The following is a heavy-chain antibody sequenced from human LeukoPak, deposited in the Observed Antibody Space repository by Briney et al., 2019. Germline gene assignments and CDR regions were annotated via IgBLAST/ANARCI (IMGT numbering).Heavy chain of an antibody. CDR1: GFTFSSYE. CDR2: VNPSSSYT. CDR3: ARGHYGLDV. J-gene: IGHJ6*02. Sequence: PGGSLRLSCAASGFTFSSYEMNWVCQGPGKGLEWVSYVNPSSSYTNYADSVKGRFTISRDNAKNSLYLQMNSLRAEDTAVYYCARGHYGLDVWGQGTTVTVSS. V-gene: IGHV3-21*05.